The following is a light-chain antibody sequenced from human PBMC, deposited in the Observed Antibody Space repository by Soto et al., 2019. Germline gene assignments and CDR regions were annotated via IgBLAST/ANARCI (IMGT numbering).Light chain of an antibody. CDR3: LQYDNWPQA. Sequence: EIVMTQSPAALSVSPGERATLSCRAGQSVSSNLAWYQKKPGQAPRLLIYGASTRATGAPARFSGSGSGTEFTLTISSLQSEGFAVYYCLQYDNWPQAFGQGTKVEIK. CDR2: GAS. J-gene: IGKJ1*01. V-gene: IGKV3-15*01. CDR1: QSVSSN.